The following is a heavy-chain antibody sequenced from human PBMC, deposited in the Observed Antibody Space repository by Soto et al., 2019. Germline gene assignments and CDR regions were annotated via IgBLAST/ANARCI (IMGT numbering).Heavy chain of an antibody. CDR2: IYYSGST. D-gene: IGHD3-3*01. CDR3: ARGGTIFGGSYGMDV. Sequence: QVQLQESGPGLVKPSQTLSLTCTVSGGSISSGDYYWSWIRQPPGKGLEWIGYIYYSGSTYYNPSLKSRVTISVDTSKNQFSLKLSSVTAADTAVYYCARGGTIFGGSYGMDVWGQGTTVTVSS. CDR1: GGSISSGDYY. V-gene: IGHV4-30-4*01. J-gene: IGHJ6*02.